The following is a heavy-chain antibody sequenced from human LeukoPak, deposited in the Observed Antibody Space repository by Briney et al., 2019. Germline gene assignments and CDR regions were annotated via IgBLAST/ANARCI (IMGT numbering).Heavy chain of an antibody. Sequence: ASVKVSCKASGGTFSSYAISWVRQAPGQGLEWMGRIIPIFGTANYAQKFQGRVTITTDESTSTAYMELSSLRSEDTAVYYCASTQLLYYYYYMDVWGKGTTVTVSS. J-gene: IGHJ6*03. CDR2: IIPIFGTA. V-gene: IGHV1-69*05. D-gene: IGHD1-26*01. CDR3: ASTQLLYYYYYMDV. CDR1: GGTFSSYA.